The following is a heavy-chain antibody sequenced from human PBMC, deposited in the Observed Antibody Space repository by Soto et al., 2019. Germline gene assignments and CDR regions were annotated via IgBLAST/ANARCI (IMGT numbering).Heavy chain of an antibody. Sequence: SETLSLTCTVSGGSISSYYWSWIRQPPGKGLEWIGYIYYSGSTNYNPSLKSRVTISVDTSKNQFSLKLSSVTAADTAVYYCARSGITIFGVVNIHYYYMDVWGKGTTVTVSS. J-gene: IGHJ6*03. V-gene: IGHV4-59*08. CDR2: IYYSGST. CDR3: ARSGITIFGVVNIHYYYMDV. D-gene: IGHD3-3*01. CDR1: GGSISSYY.